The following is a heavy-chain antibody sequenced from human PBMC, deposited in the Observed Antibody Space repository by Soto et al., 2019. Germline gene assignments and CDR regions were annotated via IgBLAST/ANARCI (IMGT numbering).Heavy chain of an antibody. D-gene: IGHD5-18*01. CDR2: IYYSGST. CDR3: ASTSYGYIFSDY. J-gene: IGHJ4*01. Sequence: QVQLQESGPGLVKPSQTLSLTCTVSGGSISSGDYYWSWIRQPPGKGLEWIGYIYYSGSTYYNPSLKRRVTISVDTSKTQFSLKLSSVTAADTAVYSCASTSYGYIFSDYWGQEPWSPSPQ. CDR1: GGSISSGDYY. V-gene: IGHV4-30-4*01.